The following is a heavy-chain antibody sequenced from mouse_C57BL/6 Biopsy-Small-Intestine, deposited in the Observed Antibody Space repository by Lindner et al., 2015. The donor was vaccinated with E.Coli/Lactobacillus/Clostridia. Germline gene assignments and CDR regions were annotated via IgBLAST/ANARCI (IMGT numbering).Heavy chain of an antibody. D-gene: IGHD1-1*02. V-gene: IGHV9-3*02. CDR3: ARDLMGRGEQLGY. Sequence: VKVSCKASGYTFTTYPINWVRQAPGQGLEWMGWINTNTGDPTYAQAFTGRFVFSLDTSVSTAYLQISSLKAEDTAVYYCARDLMGRGEQLGYWGQGALVTVSS. J-gene: IGHJ4*01. CDR1: GYTFTTYP. CDR2: INTNTGDP.